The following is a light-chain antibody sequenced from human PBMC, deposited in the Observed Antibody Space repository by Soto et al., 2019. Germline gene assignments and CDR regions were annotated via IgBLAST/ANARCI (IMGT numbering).Light chain of an antibody. J-gene: IGKJ4*01. CDR1: QGIRND. CDR3: LQDYNFLT. CDR2: AAS. V-gene: IGKV1-6*01. Sequence: AIQMTQSPSSLSASVGDRVTITCRASQGIRNDLAWYQQHPGRAPTLLIYAASNLQSGVPSRFSGSGSGTDVTLTIISQQPEDFATYYCLQDYNFLTFGGGTKVEIQ.